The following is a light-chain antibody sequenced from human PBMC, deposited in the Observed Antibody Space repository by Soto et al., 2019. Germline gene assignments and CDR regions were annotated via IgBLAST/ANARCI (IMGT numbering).Light chain of an antibody. Sequence: DVVMSQSPLTLPVTLGQPASISCRSSESLVFTDGNTYLSWFQQRPGQSPRRLIYKVSKRDSGVPDRFSGSGSGADFTPEISRVEAEDVGVYYCMQGTNWPPTFGQGTKVDIK. V-gene: IGKV2-30*01. J-gene: IGKJ2*01. CDR1: ESLVFTDGNTY. CDR2: KVS. CDR3: MQGTNWPPT.